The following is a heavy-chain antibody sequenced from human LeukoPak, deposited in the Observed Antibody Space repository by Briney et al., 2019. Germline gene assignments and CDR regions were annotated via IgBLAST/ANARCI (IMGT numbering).Heavy chain of an antibody. CDR3: ARALGAYSLNWFDP. Sequence: PGGSLRLSCAASGFTFSSYWMSWVRQAPGKGLEWVANIKQDGSNKYYVDSVKGRFTISRDNAKNSLYLQMNSLRAEYTAVYYRARALGAYSLNWFDPWGQGTLVTVSS. J-gene: IGHJ5*02. CDR1: GFTFSSYW. V-gene: IGHV3-7*01. D-gene: IGHD2-15*01. CDR2: IKQDGSNK.